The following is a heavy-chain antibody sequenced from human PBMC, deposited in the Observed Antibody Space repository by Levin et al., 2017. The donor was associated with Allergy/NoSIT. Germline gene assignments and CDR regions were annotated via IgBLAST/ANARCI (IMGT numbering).Heavy chain of an antibody. CDR3: ARQTPVVVVAATRWWFDP. Sequence: SQTLSLTCTVSGGSVSSGTYYWSWIRQPAGKGLEWIGRIHTSGSTNYNPSLKSRVTISVDTSKNQFSLKLSSVTAADTAMYYCARQTPVVVVAATRWWFDPWGQGTLVTVSS. D-gene: IGHD2-15*01. V-gene: IGHV4-61*02. CDR2: IHTSGST. CDR1: GGSVSSGTYY. J-gene: IGHJ5*02.